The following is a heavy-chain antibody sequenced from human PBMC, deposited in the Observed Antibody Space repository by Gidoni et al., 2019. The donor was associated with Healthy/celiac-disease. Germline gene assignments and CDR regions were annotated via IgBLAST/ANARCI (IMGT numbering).Heavy chain of an antibody. V-gene: IGHV3-66*02. D-gene: IGHD1-26*01. CDR2: VYSGGNT. CDR3: ARLTEYLLTDY. Sequence: EVQLVESGGGLVQPAGSLRLSCAASGFTVSSNFMGWVRQAPGKGLEWVSFVYSGGNTYYADSVNGRFTISRDNSKNTLYLQMNSLITEDTAVYYCARLTEYLLTDYWGQGTLVTVSS. CDR1: GFTVSSNF. J-gene: IGHJ4*02.